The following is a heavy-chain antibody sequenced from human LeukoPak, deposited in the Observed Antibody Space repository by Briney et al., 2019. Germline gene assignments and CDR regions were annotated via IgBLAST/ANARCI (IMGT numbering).Heavy chain of an antibody. V-gene: IGHV4-59*01. J-gene: IGHJ4*02. CDR2: IYYSGST. D-gene: IGHD2-2*01. Sequence: SETLSLTCTVSGGSISSYYWSWIRQPPGKGLEWIGYIYYSGSTNYNPSLKSRVTISVDTSKNQFSLKLSSVAAADTAVYYCAKGKYCSSTSCPTDYWGQGTLVTVSS. CDR1: GGSISSYY. CDR3: AKGKYCSSTSCPTDY.